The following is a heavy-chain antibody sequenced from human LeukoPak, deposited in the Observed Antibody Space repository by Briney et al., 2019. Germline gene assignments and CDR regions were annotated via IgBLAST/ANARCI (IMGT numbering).Heavy chain of an antibody. CDR2: INHSGST. Sequence: SETLSLTCAVYGGSFSGYYWSWIRQPPGKGLEWIGEINHSGSTNYNPSLKSRVTISVDTSKNQFSLKLSSVTAADTAVYYCASTNFSSGWYGAFDIWGQGTMVTVSS. D-gene: IGHD6-19*01. J-gene: IGHJ3*02. CDR1: GGSFSGYY. V-gene: IGHV4-34*01. CDR3: ASTNFSSGWYGAFDI.